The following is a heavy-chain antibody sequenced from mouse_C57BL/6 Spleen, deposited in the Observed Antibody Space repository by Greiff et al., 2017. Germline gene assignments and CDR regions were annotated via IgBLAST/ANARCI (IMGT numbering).Heavy chain of an antibody. CDR3: ARPRSYAMDY. CDR1: GYTFTSYW. CDR2: IDPSDSYT. Sequence: VQLQQPGAELVMPGASVKLSCKASGYTFTSYWMHWVKQRPGQGLEWIGEIDPSDSYTNYNQKFKGKSTLTVDKSSSTAYMQLSSLTSEDSAVYYCARPRSYAMDYWGQGTSVTVSS. V-gene: IGHV1-69*01. J-gene: IGHJ4*01.